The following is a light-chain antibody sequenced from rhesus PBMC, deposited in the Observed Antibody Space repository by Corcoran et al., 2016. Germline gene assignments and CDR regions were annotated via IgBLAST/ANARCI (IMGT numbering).Light chain of an antibody. CDR1: ENVNNY. J-gene: IGKJ3*01. V-gene: IGKV1-74*01. CDR2: KAT. Sequence: DIQMTQSPSSLSASVGDRVTITCRTSENVNNYLNWYQQKPGKAPQLLIYKATTLQSGVPSRFSGSGSGTDYTFTIRSLQSEDVATYNFQHYYGTPFTFGPGTKLDIK. CDR3: QHYYGTPFT.